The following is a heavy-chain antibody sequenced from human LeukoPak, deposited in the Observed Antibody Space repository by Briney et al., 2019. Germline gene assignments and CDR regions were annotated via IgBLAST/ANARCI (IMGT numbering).Heavy chain of an antibody. V-gene: IGHV4-34*01. CDR3: ARGGRQLSDTYYSDY. Sequence: PSETLSLTCAVYGGSFSGYYWSWIRQPPGKGLEWIGEINHSGSTNYNPSLKSRVTISVDTSKNQFSLKLSSVTAADTAVYYCARGGRQLSDTYYSDYWGQGTLVTVSS. CDR1: GGSFSGYY. CDR2: INHSGST. D-gene: IGHD6-6*01. J-gene: IGHJ4*02.